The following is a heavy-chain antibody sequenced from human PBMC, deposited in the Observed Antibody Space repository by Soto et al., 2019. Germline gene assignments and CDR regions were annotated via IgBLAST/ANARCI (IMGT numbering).Heavy chain of an antibody. CDR1: GGSISSSSYY. Sequence: QLQLQESGPGLVKPSETLSLTCTVSGGSISSSSYYWGWIRQPPGKGLEWIGSIYYSGSTYYNPSLKSRVTISVDTSKNQFSLKLSSVTAADTAVYYCARHYYGSYWFDYWGQGTLVTVSS. CDR2: IYYSGST. CDR3: ARHYYGSYWFDY. J-gene: IGHJ4*02. D-gene: IGHD3-10*01. V-gene: IGHV4-39*01.